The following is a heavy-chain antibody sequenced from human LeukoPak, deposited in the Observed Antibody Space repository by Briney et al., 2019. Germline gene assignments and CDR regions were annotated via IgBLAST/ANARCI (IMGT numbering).Heavy chain of an antibody. CDR1: GFTFNNYA. V-gene: IGHV3-23*01. D-gene: IGHD1-14*01. CDR2: INGGGGTT. Sequence: GGSLRLSCAASGFTFNNYAMTWVRQAPGKGLEWVSTINGGGGTTYYADSVKGRFTISRDNSKDTLYLQMNSLRTEDTALYYWARTGQLDYWGQGTLVTVSS. CDR3: ARTGQLDY. J-gene: IGHJ4*02.